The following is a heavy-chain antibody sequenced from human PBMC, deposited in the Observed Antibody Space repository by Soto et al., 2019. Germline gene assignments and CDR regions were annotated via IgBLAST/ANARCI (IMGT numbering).Heavy chain of an antibody. V-gene: IGHV4-31*03. D-gene: IGHD5-12*01. Sequence: QVQLQESGPGLVKPSQTLSLTCTVSGGSISSGGYYWSWIRQHPGKGLEWIGYIYYSGSTYYNPSLKSRVTISVDTSKNQFSLKLSSVTDADTAVYYCARDAGSSGHALSFDYWGQGTLVTVSS. CDR1: GGSISSGGYY. CDR3: ARDAGSSGHALSFDY. CDR2: IYYSGST. J-gene: IGHJ4*02.